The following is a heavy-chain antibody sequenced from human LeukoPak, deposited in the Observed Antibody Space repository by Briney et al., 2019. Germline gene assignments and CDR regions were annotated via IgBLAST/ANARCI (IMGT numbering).Heavy chain of an antibody. CDR1: GYTFTNYD. Sequence: ASVKVSCKTSGYTFTNYDINWVRQATGQGLEWMGWMNPNSGNTGYAQKFQGRVTMTRDTSISTAYMELSRLRSDDTAVYYCARDYDYVWGSYRYPAPFDYWGQGTLVTVSS. J-gene: IGHJ4*02. D-gene: IGHD3-16*02. V-gene: IGHV1-8*01. CDR2: MNPNSGNT. CDR3: ARDYDYVWGSYRYPAPFDY.